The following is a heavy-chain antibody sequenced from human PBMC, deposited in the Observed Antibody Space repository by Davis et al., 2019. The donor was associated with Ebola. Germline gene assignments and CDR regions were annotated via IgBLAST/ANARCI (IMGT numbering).Heavy chain of an antibody. V-gene: IGHV3-66*01. CDR2: IYSGGST. Sequence: GESLKISCAASGFTVSSNYMSWVRQAPGKGLEWVSVIYSGGSTYYADSVKGRFTISRDNAKNTLYLQMNSLRAEDTAVYYCARDQSSGWFFYYYYGMDVWGQGTTVTVSS. CDR1: GFTVSSNY. J-gene: IGHJ6*02. D-gene: IGHD6-19*01. CDR3: ARDQSSGWFFYYYYGMDV.